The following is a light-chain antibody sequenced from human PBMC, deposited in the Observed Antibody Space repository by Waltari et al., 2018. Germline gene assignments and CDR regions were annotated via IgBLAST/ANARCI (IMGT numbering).Light chain of an antibody. CDR1: QSVRSY. V-gene: IGKV3-11*01. J-gene: IGKJ1*01. CDR2: DAS. CDR3: QTPRPLTPSRT. Sequence: DIVLPQSPATLSLSPGERATLSCRASQSVRSYLAWYQQKPGQAPRLLSYDASNRATGIQDRFSGSGSRTDYTLTINRTDADDFDCSHRQTPRPLTPSRTVGKGPKVEI.